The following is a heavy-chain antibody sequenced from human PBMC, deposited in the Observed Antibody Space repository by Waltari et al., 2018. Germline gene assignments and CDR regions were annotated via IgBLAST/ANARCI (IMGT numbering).Heavy chain of an antibody. J-gene: IGHJ4*02. Sequence: QVQLVQSGAEVKKPGASVKVSCKASGYTFTGYYMHWVRQAPGQGLEWMGWINPNRGGTNYAQKFQGRVTMTRDTSISTAYMELSRLRSDDTAVYYCARDPPDIVVVVAATPDTYWGQGTLVTVSS. CDR1: GYTFTGYY. V-gene: IGHV1-2*02. CDR3: ARDPPDIVVVVAATPDTY. D-gene: IGHD2-15*01. CDR2: INPNRGGT.